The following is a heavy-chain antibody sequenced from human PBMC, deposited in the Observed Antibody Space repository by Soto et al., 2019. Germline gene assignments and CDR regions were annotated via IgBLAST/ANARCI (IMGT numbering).Heavy chain of an antibody. CDR1: GGSISSYY. Sequence: PSETLSLTCTASGGSISSYYWSWIRQPPGKGLEWIGYIYYSGSTNYNPSLKSRVTISVDTSKNQFSLKLSSVTAADTAVYYCARGGLLGDFWRGYFSPYDYWGQGTLVTVSS. D-gene: IGHD3-3*01. CDR2: IYYSGST. J-gene: IGHJ4*02. V-gene: IGHV4-59*08. CDR3: ARGGLLGDFWRGYFSPYDY.